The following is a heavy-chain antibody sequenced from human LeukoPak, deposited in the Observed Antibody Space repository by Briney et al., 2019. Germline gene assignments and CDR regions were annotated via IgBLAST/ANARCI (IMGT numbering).Heavy chain of an antibody. V-gene: IGHV4-34*01. Sequence: PSETLSLTCAVYGGPFCGYYWSWIRQPPGKGLEWIGSIYYSGSTYYNLSLKSRVTISVDTSKNQFSLKLSSVTAADTAVYYCARMGLGYFDYWGQGTLVTVSS. J-gene: IGHJ4*02. CDR2: IYYSGST. CDR3: ARMGLGYFDY. D-gene: IGHD3-10*01. CDR1: GGPFCGYY.